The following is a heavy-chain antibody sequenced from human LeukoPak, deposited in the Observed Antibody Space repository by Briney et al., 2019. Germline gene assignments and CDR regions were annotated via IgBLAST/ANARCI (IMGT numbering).Heavy chain of an antibody. CDR1: GFTVSSNY. V-gene: IGHV3-66*04. CDR2: IYSGGST. CDR3: AGLGYCSSTSCYDSTLYYYYGMDV. D-gene: IGHD2-2*01. J-gene: IGHJ6*02. Sequence: PGGSLRLSCAASGFTVSSNYMSWVRQAPGKGLEWVSVIYSGGSTYYADSVKGRFTISRDNSKNTLYLQMNSLRAEDTAVYYCAGLGYCSSTSCYDSTLYYYYGMDVWGQGTTVTVSS.